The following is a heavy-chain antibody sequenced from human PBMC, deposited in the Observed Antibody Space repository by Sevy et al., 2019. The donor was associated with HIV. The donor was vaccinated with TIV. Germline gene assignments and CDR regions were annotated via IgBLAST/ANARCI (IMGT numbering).Heavy chain of an antibody. CDR1: GYTFTGYY. CDR2: INPNSGGT. D-gene: IGHD6-13*01. J-gene: IGHJ4*02. Sequence: ASVKVSCKASGYTFTGYYMHWVRQAPGQGLEWMGRINPNSGGTNYAQKFQGRVTMTRDTSIRTAYMELSRLRSDDTAVYYCARDQGPLSRAKGNDYWGQGTLVTVSS. V-gene: IGHV1-2*06. CDR3: ARDQGPLSRAKGNDY.